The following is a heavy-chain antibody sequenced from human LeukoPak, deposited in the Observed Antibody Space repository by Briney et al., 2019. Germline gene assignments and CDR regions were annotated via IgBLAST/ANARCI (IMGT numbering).Heavy chain of an antibody. CDR3: AKGGVYGGKNADY. CDR2: ISGSGGST. D-gene: IGHD4-23*01. V-gene: IGHV3-23*01. CDR1: GFTFSSYA. J-gene: IGHJ4*02. Sequence: GGSLRLSRAASGFTFSSYAMSWVRQAPGKGLEWVSAISGSGGSTYYADSVKGRFTISRDNSKNTLYLQMNSLRAEDTAVYYCAKGGVYGGKNADYWGQGTLVTVSS.